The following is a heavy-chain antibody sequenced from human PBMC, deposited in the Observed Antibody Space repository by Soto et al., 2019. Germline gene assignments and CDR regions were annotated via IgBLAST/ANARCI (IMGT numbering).Heavy chain of an antibody. CDR3: ARARVPYSSTWYRYDYYGMDI. J-gene: IGHJ6*02. Sequence: SETLSLTCTVSGGSISSSSYYWSWIRQHPGKGLEWIGYIHYSGNTRYNPSLKSRLTISVDTSKDQFSLMLSSLTAADTAVYFCARARVPYSSTWYRYDYYGMDIWGQGTTVTVSS. CDR1: GGSISSSSYY. V-gene: IGHV4-31*03. D-gene: IGHD6-13*01. CDR2: IHYSGNT.